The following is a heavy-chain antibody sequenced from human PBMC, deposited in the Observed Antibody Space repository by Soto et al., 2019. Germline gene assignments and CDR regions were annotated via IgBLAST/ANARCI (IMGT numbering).Heavy chain of an antibody. V-gene: IGHV3-53*01. D-gene: IGHD1-26*01. Sequence: EVQLVESGGGLIQPGGSLRLSCAASGFTVSSNYMSWVRQAPGKGLEWVSVIYSGGSTYYADSVKGRFTISRDNSKNTLYLKMNSLRAEDTAVYYCARGVGATAYDAFDIWGQGTMVTVSS. CDR1: GFTVSSNY. CDR2: IYSGGST. J-gene: IGHJ3*02. CDR3: ARGVGATAYDAFDI.